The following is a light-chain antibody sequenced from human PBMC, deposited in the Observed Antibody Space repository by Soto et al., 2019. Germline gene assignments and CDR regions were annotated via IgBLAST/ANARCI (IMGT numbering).Light chain of an antibody. CDR3: QQYNSHDDIA. J-gene: IGKJ4*01. Sequence: DIQLTQSPSFLSASLGDRVTITCRASQSISSYLYWYQQKPGKAPKRLIYDASSLQSGVPSRLSGSGSGTEFTLTISSLQPDDSATYYCQQYNSHDDIAFGRGTKVDTK. CDR2: DAS. CDR1: QSISSY. V-gene: IGKV1-5*01.